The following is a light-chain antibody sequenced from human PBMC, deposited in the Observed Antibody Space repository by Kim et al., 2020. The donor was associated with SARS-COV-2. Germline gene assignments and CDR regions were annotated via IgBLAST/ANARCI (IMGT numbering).Light chain of an antibody. V-gene: IGKV1-9*01. CDR1: QGISGY. CDR2: AAS. CDR3: QQLNSYTFT. J-gene: IGKJ4*01. Sequence: DIQLTQSPSFLSASVGDRVTITCRASQGISGYLAWYQQKPGKAPKLLIYAASSLQSGVPSRFSGSGSGTEFTLTISSLQPEDLATYYCQQLNSYTFTFGGGTKVDIK.